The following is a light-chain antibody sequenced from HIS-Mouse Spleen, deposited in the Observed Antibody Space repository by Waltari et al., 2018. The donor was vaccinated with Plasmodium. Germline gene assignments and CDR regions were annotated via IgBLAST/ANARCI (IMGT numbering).Light chain of an antibody. CDR1: SSSVGRFNL. CDR2: EGS. J-gene: IGLJ1*01. CDR3: CSYAGSSTYV. V-gene: IGLV2-23*01. Sequence: QSALTQPASVSVSPGQSLTISRPGPSSSVGRFNLFPWYQQPPGKATKPMIYEGSKRPSGVSNRFSGSKSGNTASLTISGLQAEDEADYYCCSYAGSSTYVFGTGTKVTVL.